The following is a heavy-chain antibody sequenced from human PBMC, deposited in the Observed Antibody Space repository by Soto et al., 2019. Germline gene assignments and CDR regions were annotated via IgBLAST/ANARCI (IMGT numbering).Heavy chain of an antibody. J-gene: IGHJ4*02. CDR3: SRGILV. CDR1: GGSINSGGYC. CDR2: ISYGGST. V-gene: IGHV4-31*03. Sequence: SETLSLTCTVSGGSINSGGYCWSWIRQHPGKGLDWIGCISYGGSTSYNQYLKSRVTISVDTSKNQISLKLTSVTAADTAVYYCSRGILVWGQGALVTVSS. D-gene: IGHD5-18*01.